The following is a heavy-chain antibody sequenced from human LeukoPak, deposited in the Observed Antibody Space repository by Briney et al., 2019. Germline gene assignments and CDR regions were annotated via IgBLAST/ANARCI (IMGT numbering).Heavy chain of an antibody. D-gene: IGHD6-19*01. J-gene: IGHJ4*02. CDR1: GGSISSGDYY. CDR3: ARGIKAQWLVRHYYFDY. CDR2: IYYSGST. Sequence: PSETLSLTCTVSGGSISSGDYYWSWIRQPPGKGLEWIGYIYYSGSTYYNPSLKSRVTISVDTSKNQFSLKLSSVTAADTAVYYCARGIKAQWLVRHYYFDYWGQGTLVTVSS. V-gene: IGHV4-30-4*01.